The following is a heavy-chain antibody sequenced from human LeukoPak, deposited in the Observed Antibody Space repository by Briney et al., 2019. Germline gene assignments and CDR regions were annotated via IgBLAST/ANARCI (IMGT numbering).Heavy chain of an antibody. V-gene: IGHV4-61*01. CDR1: GGSVSSGSYY. CDR2: IYHSGIT. Sequence: SETLSLTCTASGGSVSSGSYYWTWIRQPPGKGLEWIGYIYHSGITNYNPSLKSRVTISVDTSKNQFSLKLSSVTAADTAVYYCARDPTRSGLDYWGQGTLVTVSS. D-gene: IGHD4-11*01. CDR3: ARDPTRSGLDY. J-gene: IGHJ4*02.